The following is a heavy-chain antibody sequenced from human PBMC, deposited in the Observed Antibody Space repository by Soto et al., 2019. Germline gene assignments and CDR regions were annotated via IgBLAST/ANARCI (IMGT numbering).Heavy chain of an antibody. D-gene: IGHD1-7*01. V-gene: IGHV3-23*01. J-gene: IGHJ4*02. CDR1: GFTFSTYA. CDR2: ISGSGDKT. CDR3: AKGGWGTVLDY. Sequence: EVQLLESGGALVQPGGSLSLSCAASGFTFSTYAIIWARQAPGKGLEWVSVISGSGDKTYYADSVKGRFTISRDNSKNTVFLQMNSLKVADTAVYYCAKGGWGTVLDYWGQGTLVTVSS.